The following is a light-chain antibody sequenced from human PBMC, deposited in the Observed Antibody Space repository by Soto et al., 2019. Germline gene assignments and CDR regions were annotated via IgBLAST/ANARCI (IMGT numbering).Light chain of an antibody. V-gene: IGLV2-14*03. CDR3: SSYTSSGTLV. J-gene: IGLJ2*01. CDR2: DVA. Sequence: QSVLTQPASVSGSPGQSIAISCTGTSSDVGAYNFVCWFQQHPGEAPKLMIYDVATRPSGISDRFSGSKSGNTASLTISGLQSEDEAHYYCSSYTSSGTLVFGGGTKVTVL. CDR1: SSDVGAYNF.